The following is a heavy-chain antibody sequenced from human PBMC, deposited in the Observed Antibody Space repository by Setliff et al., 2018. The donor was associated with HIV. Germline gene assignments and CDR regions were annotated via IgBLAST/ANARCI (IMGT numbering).Heavy chain of an antibody. V-gene: IGHV4-38-2*01. CDR3: ARVIQTPGSPYARFDF. J-gene: IGHJ4*02. Sequence: PSETLSLTCAVSGYSISSDYYWGWIRQPPGKGLEWIGSIYQSGSTYYTPSLKSRVTISVDTSKNQFSLKLSSVTAADTAVYYCARVIQTPGSPYARFDFWGQGTLVTVSS. D-gene: IGHD2-2*01. CDR2: IYQSGST. CDR1: GYSISSDYY.